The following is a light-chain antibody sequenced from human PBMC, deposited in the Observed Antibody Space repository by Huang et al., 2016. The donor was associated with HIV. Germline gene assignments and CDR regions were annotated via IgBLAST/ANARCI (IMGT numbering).Light chain of an antibody. J-gene: IGKJ5*01. CDR3: QQYGGSPIT. CDR1: QSVSSSY. CDR2: GAS. Sequence: EIVLTQSPGTLSLFPGERATLSCRASQSVSSSYLAWYQQKPGQPPRLLIYGASTGATGIPARFSGSGSGTDFTLTISRVEPEDFAVYYCQQYGGSPITFGQGTRLEIK. V-gene: IGKV3-20*01.